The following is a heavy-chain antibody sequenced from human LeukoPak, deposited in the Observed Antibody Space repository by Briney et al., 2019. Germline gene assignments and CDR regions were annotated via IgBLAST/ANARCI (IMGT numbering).Heavy chain of an antibody. D-gene: IGHD3-10*01. CDR1: GGSISSYY. CDR3: AREGKITMVRGVIRYYYMDV. Sequence: SETLSLTCTVSGGSISSYYWSWIRQPAGKGLEWIGRIYSTGSANYNPSLKSRVTMSVDTSENQFSLKLSSVTAADTAVYYCAREGKITMVRGVIRYYYMDVWGKGTTVTISS. V-gene: IGHV4-4*07. CDR2: IYSTGSA. J-gene: IGHJ6*03.